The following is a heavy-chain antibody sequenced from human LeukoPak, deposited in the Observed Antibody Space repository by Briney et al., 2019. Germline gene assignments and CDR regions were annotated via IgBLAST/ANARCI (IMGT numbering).Heavy chain of an antibody. Sequence: GRSLRLSCAASGFTFSSYAMHWVRQAPGKGLEWVAVISYDGSNKYYADSVKGRFTISRDNSKNTLYLQMNSLRAEDTAVYYCVRGGNLFDSWGQGTLVTVSS. D-gene: IGHD3-10*01. CDR1: GFTFSSYA. CDR3: VRGGNLFDS. CDR2: ISYDGSNK. J-gene: IGHJ4*02. V-gene: IGHV3-30-3*01.